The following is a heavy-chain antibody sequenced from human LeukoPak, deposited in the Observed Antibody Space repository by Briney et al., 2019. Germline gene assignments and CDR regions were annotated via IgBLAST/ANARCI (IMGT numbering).Heavy chain of an antibody. CDR2: ISYDGSNK. CDR3: AREYTAMAYDY. Sequence: PGGSLRLSCAASGFTFSSYAMHWVRQAPGKGLEWVAVISYDGSNKYYADSVKGRFTISRDNARNSLFLQMNNLRVDDSAVYYCAREYTAMAYDYWGQGNLVTVSS. D-gene: IGHD5-18*01. CDR1: GFTFSSYA. V-gene: IGHV3-30-3*01. J-gene: IGHJ4*02.